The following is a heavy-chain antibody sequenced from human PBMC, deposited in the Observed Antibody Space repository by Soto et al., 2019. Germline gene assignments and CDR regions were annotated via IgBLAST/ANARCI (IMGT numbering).Heavy chain of an antibody. CDR2: IRIAHNSP. CDR1: GFAFIDYY. V-gene: IGHV1-3*03. Sequence: QVQLVQSGAEVREPGASVKLSCKASGFAFIDYYFHWVRQAPGQGLEWMGWIRIAHNSPRYAQRFQGRVTFSTDTSATTGYMELSDLTREDTATYYCAREPEDGVPGDFWGQGTLVDVTS. D-gene: IGHD2-8*01. J-gene: IGHJ4*02. CDR3: AREPEDGVPGDF.